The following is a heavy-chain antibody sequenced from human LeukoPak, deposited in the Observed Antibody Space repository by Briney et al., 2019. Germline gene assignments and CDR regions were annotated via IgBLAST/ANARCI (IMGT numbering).Heavy chain of an antibody. V-gene: IGHV4-59*12. CDR3: ARVGIAAAGTNPYYYYMDV. Sequence: SETLSLTCTVSGGSISSYYWSWIRQPPGKGLEWIGYIYYSGSTNYNPSLKSRVTMSVDTSKNQFSLKLSSVTAADTAVYYCARVGIAAAGTNPYYYYMDVWGKGTTVTVSS. CDR1: GGSISSYY. J-gene: IGHJ6*03. CDR2: IYYSGST. D-gene: IGHD6-13*01.